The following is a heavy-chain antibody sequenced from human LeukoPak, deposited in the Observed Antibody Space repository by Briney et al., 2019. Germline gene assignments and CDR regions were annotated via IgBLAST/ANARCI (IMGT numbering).Heavy chain of an antibody. D-gene: IGHD6-13*01. Sequence: SETLSLTCTVSGDSISSYYWSWIRQPPGKGLEWIGYIYYSGSTNYNPSLKSRVTTSVDTSKNQFSLKLSSVTAADTAVYYCARGPLSAAGPGYFDYWGQGTLVTVSS. CDR2: IYYSGST. CDR1: GDSISSYY. V-gene: IGHV4-59*01. CDR3: ARGPLSAAGPGYFDY. J-gene: IGHJ4*02.